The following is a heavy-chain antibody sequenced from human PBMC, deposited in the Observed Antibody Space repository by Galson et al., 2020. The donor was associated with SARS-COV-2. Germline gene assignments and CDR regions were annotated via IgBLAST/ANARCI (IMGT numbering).Heavy chain of an antibody. CDR2: INIGGNT. J-gene: IGHJ6*03. V-gene: IGHV4-34*01. Sequence: SQTLSLTCAVYGGSFSGYSWTWIRQAPGKGLEWIGEINIGGNTNYSPSLRSRVTISVDTTTNQLSLRLTTMTTADTAVYYCAKGHRGVVASPXLXLGPFYSYYYMDVWGKGTTVSVSS. CDR1: GGSFSGYS. D-gene: IGHD3-10*01. CDR3: AKGHRGVVASPXLXLGPFYSYYYMDV.